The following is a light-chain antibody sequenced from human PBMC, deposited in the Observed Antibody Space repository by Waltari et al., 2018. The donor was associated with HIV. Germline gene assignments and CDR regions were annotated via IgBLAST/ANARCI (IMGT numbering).Light chain of an antibody. V-gene: IGKV1-5*03. J-gene: IGKJ2*01. CDR3: QQYNTYART. Sequence: DIQMTQSPSTLSASVGDRVPINCRASQSISTWLAWYQQKPGKAPKLLIYKASSLEAGVPSRFSGSGSETEFTLTISSLQPDDVATYYCQQYNTYARTFGQGTKLEIK. CDR1: QSISTW. CDR2: KAS.